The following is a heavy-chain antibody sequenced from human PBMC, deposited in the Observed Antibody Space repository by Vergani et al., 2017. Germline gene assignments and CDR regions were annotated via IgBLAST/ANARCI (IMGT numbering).Heavy chain of an antibody. CDR3: AREARWSYGVDKSIDY. V-gene: IGHV4-31*03. J-gene: IGHJ4*02. CDR2: IYYSGST. Sequence: QVQLQESGPGLVKPSQTLSLTCTVSGGSISSGGYYWSWIRQHPGKGLEWIGYIYYSGSTYYNPSLKSRVTISVDTSKNQFSLQLSSVTAADPAVYYCAREARWSYGVDKSIDYWGQGTLVTVSS. D-gene: IGHD3-10*01. CDR1: GGSISSGGYY.